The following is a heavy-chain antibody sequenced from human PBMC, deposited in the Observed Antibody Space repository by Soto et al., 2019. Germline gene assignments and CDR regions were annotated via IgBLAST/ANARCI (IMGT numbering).Heavy chain of an antibody. Sequence: EVQLLESGGGLVQPGGSLRLSCAASGFTFSSYAMSWVRQAPGKGLEWVSAISGSGGSTYYADSVKGRFTISRDNSKNTLYLQMNSLRAEDTAVYYCAKDVVGGGYSYGVDWFDPWGQGTLVTVSS. CDR2: ISGSGGST. J-gene: IGHJ5*02. CDR3: AKDVVGGGYSYGVDWFDP. D-gene: IGHD5-18*01. V-gene: IGHV3-23*01. CDR1: GFTFSSYA.